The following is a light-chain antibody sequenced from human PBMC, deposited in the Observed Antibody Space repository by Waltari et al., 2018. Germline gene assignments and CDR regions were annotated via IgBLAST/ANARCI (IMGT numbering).Light chain of an antibody. CDR2: DVS. V-gene: IGLV2-14*03. J-gene: IGLJ3*02. CDR3: NSYTSSRTWV. Sequence: QSALTQPASVSGSPGQSINISCTGTSSDVGGYTYVSWYQQPPGKAPKLIIYDVSTRPSGTSNRFSGSKSGNTASLTISGLQAEDEADYYCNSYTSSRTWVFGGGTKLTVL. CDR1: SSDVGGYTY.